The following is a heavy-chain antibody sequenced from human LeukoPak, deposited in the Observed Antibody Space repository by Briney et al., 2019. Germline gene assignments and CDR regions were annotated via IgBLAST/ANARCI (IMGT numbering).Heavy chain of an antibody. D-gene: IGHD1-26*01. CDR3: ARGTSTGWELLGAFDI. CDR2: ISTSSSYI. Sequence: GGSLRLSCAAPGFTFSSYSMNWVRQAPGKGLEWVSSISTSSSYIYYADSVKGRFTISRDNARNSLYLQMNSLRAEDTAVYYCARGTSTGWELLGAFDIWGQGTMVTVSS. J-gene: IGHJ3*02. V-gene: IGHV3-21*01. CDR1: GFTFSSYS.